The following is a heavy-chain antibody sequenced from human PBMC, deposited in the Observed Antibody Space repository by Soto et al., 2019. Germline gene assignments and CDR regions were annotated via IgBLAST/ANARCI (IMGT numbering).Heavy chain of an antibody. CDR3: ARDLYHGVGGLFDY. Sequence: QVQLQESGPGLVKPSETLSLTCTVSGGSISSYYWSWIRQPAGKGLEWIGRIYTSGSTNYNPSLKIRVTMSVDTSKNQFSLKLSSVTAADTAVYYCARDLYHGVGGLFDYWGQGTLVTVSS. CDR2: IYTSGST. CDR1: GGSISSYY. D-gene: IGHD1-26*01. J-gene: IGHJ4*02. V-gene: IGHV4-4*07.